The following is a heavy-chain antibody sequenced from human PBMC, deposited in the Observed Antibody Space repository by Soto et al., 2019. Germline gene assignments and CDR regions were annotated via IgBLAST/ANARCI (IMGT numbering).Heavy chain of an antibody. Sequence: QVQLQESGPGLVKPSGTLSLKPSGTLSLTCGVSGVSIDSGYWWGWVRQPTGKDLEWLGDMSHGGTSYFIPVIRRRGIIFLDKSKNLVSRRLCFMTAADTATYLFVRSFGLYPVASWCQGIVVTGSS. J-gene: IGHJ4*02. CDR1: GVSIDSGYW. D-gene: IGHD1-26*01. V-gene: IGHV4-4*02. CDR3: VRSFGLYPVAS. CDR2: MSHGGTS.